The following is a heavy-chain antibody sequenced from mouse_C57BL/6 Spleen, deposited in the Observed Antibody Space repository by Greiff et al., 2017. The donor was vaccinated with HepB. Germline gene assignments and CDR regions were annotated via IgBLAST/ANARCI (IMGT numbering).Heavy chain of an antibody. D-gene: IGHD2-4*01. CDR2: IDPSDSYT. J-gene: IGHJ4*01. CDR3: ARRGYDYDGAHYYAMDY. V-gene: IGHV1-59*01. CDR1: GYTFTSYW. Sequence: QVQLKQPGAELVRPGTSVKLSCKASGYTFTSYWMHWVKQRPGQGLEWIGVIDPSDSYTNYNQKFKGKATLTVDTSSSTAYMQLSSLTSEDSAVYYCARRGYDYDGAHYYAMDYWGQGTSVTVSS.